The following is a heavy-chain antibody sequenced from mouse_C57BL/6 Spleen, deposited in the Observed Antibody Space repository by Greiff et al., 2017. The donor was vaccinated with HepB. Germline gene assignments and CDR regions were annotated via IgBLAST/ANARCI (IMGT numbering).Heavy chain of an antibody. CDR2: INPYNGDT. D-gene: IGHD1-1*01. CDR1: GYSFTGYF. V-gene: IGHV1-20*01. J-gene: IGHJ2*01. Sequence: EVQLQESGPELVKPGDSVKISCKASGYSFTGYFMNWVMQSHGKSLEWIGRINPYNGDTFYNQKFKGKATLTVDKSSSTAHMELRSLTSEDSAVYYCARGRYYPPFDYWGQGTTLTVSS. CDR3: ARGRYYPPFDY.